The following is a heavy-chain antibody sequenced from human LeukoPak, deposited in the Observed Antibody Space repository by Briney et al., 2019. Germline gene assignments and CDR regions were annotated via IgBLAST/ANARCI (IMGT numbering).Heavy chain of an antibody. J-gene: IGHJ6*02. CDR2: ISGSGGST. CDR3: AKEVPSYYYYYGMDV. V-gene: IGHV3-23*01. CDR1: GFTFSSYA. Sequence: GGSLRLSCAASGFTFSSYAMSWVRQAPGKGLEWVSSISGSGGSTYYADSVKGRFTTPRDNTKNTLYLQMNSLRAEDTAVYYCAKEVPSYYYYYGMDVWGQGTTVTVSS.